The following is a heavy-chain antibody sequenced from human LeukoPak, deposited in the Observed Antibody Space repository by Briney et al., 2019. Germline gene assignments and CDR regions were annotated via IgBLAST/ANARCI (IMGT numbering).Heavy chain of an antibody. V-gene: IGHV3-7*01. CDR3: ARGRGPDYDYYYMDV. Sequence: GGSLRLSCAASGFTFSSYWMSWVRQAPGKGLEWVANIKQDGSEKYYVDSVKGRFTISRDNAKNSLYLQMNSLRAEDTAVYYCARGRGPDYDYYYMDVWGKGTTVTVSS. CDR1: GFTFSSYW. CDR2: IKQDGSEK. J-gene: IGHJ6*03.